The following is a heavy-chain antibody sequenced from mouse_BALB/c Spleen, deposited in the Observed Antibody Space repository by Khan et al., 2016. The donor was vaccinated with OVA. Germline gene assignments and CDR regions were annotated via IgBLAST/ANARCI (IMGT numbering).Heavy chain of an antibody. CDR3: TRAYPGSFDY. CDR1: GYTFTNHW. J-gene: IGHJ2*01. V-gene: IGHV1-69*02. Sequence: QVQLQQPGAELVRPGASVKLSCQASGYTFTNHWINWVKQRPGQGLEWIGNIYPSDRYTNYNHHFKDKATLTVDKSSSAAYMQHSSPTSENSSVYYCTRAYPGSFDYWGQGTTLTVSS. CDR2: IYPSDRYT.